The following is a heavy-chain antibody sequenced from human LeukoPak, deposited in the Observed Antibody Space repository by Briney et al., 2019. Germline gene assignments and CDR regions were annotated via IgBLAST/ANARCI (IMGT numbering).Heavy chain of an antibody. V-gene: IGHV3-48*01. J-gene: IGHJ4*02. Sequence: PGGSLRLSCAASGFTFSSYSMTWVRQAPGKGLECISYISGSSTSVYYADSVKGRFTISRDNAKNSLYLRMNSLRAGDTAVYYCARGLPGGFDYWGQGTLVTVSS. D-gene: IGHD3-16*01. CDR1: GFTFSSYS. CDR3: ARGLPGGFDY. CDR2: ISGSSTSV.